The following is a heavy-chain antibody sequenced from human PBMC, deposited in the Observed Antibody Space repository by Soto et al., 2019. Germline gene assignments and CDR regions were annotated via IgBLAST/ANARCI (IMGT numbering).Heavy chain of an antibody. Sequence: QVQLQESGPGLVRPSQILSLNCTVSGGSMTSGGYYWNWIRLPPGMGLERNGFIHNSGSLYYTPSLRSRLLISLDTSKNQFSLRLSSVTVADSAVYYCARRGDTLPSFYFGMDVWGQGTTVTVSS. CDR1: GGSMTSGGYY. J-gene: IGHJ6*02. CDR2: IHNSGSL. D-gene: IGHD2-21*02. CDR3: ARRGDTLPSFYFGMDV. V-gene: IGHV4-31*03.